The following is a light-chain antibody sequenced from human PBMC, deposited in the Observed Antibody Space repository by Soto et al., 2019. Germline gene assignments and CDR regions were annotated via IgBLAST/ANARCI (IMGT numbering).Light chain of an antibody. Sequence: QSALTQPASVSGSPGQSITISCTGTSSDVGAYNFVSWYQHHPGTAPKLMIYEVSNRPSGASNRFSGSKSGNTASLTISGLQTEDEADYYCYSYRGSNAWVFGGGTKLPVL. J-gene: IGLJ3*02. CDR3: YSYRGSNAWV. CDR2: EVS. CDR1: SSDVGAYNF. V-gene: IGLV2-14*01.